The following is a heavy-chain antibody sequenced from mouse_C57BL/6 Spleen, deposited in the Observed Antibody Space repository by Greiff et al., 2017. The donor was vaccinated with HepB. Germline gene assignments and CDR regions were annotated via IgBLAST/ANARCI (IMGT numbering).Heavy chain of an antibody. CDR3: AKGGLRRGYFDY. Sequence: VQLQQSGAELVRPGASVKLSCKASGYTFTDYYINWVKQRPGQGLEWIARIYPGSGNTYYNEKFKGKATLTAEKSSSTAYMQLSSLTSEDSAVYFCAKGGLRRGYFDYWGQGTTLTVSS. CDR1: GYTFTDYY. CDR2: IYPGSGNT. V-gene: IGHV1-76*01. J-gene: IGHJ2*01. D-gene: IGHD2-2*01.